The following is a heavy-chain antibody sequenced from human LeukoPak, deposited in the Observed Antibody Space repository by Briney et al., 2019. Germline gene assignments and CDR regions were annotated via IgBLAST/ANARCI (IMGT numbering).Heavy chain of an antibody. CDR3: AREEMGGTARSGALY. J-gene: IGHJ4*02. D-gene: IGHD3-10*01. V-gene: IGHV3-21*01. CDR2: ISGNSSYI. Sequence: GGSLRLSCAASGFTLITYSINWVRQAPGKGLEWVSSISGNSSYIYYADSVKGRFTISRDNARNSLYLQMNNLRAEDTAVYYCAREEMGGTARSGALYWGQGTLVTVSS. CDR1: GFTLITYS.